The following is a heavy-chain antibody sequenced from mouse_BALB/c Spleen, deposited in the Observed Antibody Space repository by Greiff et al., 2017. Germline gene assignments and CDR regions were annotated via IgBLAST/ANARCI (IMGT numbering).Heavy chain of an antibody. V-gene: IGHV14-3*02. D-gene: IGHD1-1*01. Sequence: EVQLQQSGAELVKPGASVKLSCTASGFNIKDTYMHWVKQRPEQGLEWIGRIDPANGNTKYDPKFQGKATITADTSSNTAYLQLSSLTSEDTAVYYCAFITTVVARSWYFDVWGAGTTVTVSS. J-gene: IGHJ1*01. CDR1: GFNIKDTY. CDR3: AFITTVVARSWYFDV. CDR2: IDPANGNT.